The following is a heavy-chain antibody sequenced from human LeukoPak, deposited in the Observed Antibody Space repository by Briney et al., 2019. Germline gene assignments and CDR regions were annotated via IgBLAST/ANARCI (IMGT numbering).Heavy chain of an antibody. CDR3: ARGGITGTLDH. D-gene: IGHD1-7*01. V-gene: IGHV3-48*03. J-gene: IGHJ4*02. CDR1: GFTFSNYE. Sequence: PGGSLRLSCAASGFTFSNYEMNWVRQAPGKGLEWVSYISSSGATIYYAHSVKGRFTISRDNAKKSLYLQTNSLRAEDTAVYYCARGGITGTLDHWGQGTLVTVSS. CDR2: ISSSGATI.